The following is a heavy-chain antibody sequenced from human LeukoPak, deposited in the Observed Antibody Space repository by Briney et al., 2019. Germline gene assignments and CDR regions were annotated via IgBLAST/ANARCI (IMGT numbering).Heavy chain of an antibody. V-gene: IGHV1-2*02. Sequence: ASVKVSCEASGYTFTGYYMHWVRQAPGQGLEWMGWINPNSGGTNYAQKFQGRVTMTRDTSISTAYMELSRLRSDDTAVYYCARGGARGYSGYASHFDYWGQGTLVTVSS. CDR2: INPNSGGT. CDR1: GYTFTGYY. D-gene: IGHD5-12*01. J-gene: IGHJ4*02. CDR3: ARGGARGYSGYASHFDY.